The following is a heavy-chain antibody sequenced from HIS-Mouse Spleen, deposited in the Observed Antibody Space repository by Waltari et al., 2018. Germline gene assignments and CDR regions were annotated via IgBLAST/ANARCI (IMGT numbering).Heavy chain of an antibody. Sequence: QVQLVQSGAEVKKPGASVKVSCKASGYTFTGYYMHWVRQAPGQGLEWMGWNNPNSSRTNYAQKFQGRVTMTRDTSISTAYMELSRLRSDDTAVYYCARQRTRDYVAFDIWGQGTMVTVSS. D-gene: IGHD4-17*01. J-gene: IGHJ3*02. V-gene: IGHV1-2*02. CDR1: GYTFTGYY. CDR2: NNPNSSRT. CDR3: ARQRTRDYVAFDI.